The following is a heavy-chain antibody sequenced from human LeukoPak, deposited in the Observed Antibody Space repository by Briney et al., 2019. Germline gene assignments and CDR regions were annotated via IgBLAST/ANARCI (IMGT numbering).Heavy chain of an antibody. J-gene: IGHJ4*02. CDR3: VKEYHSRGFGAYFDY. D-gene: IGHD3-3*01. CDR2: ISSDGSIK. Sequence: GGSLRLSCAASGLTVTNAWMNWVRQAPGKGLEWVAVISSDGSIKVYADSVKGRFTLSRDNSINTVDLQMNSLRAEDTAVYYCVKEYHSRGFGAYFDYWGQGTLVTVSS. V-gene: IGHV3-30*18. CDR1: GLTVTNAW.